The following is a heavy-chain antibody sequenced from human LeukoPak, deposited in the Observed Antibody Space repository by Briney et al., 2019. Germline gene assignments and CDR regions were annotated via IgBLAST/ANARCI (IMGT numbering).Heavy chain of an antibody. CDR2: ISSSSSTI. CDR3: ARDGWVDY. V-gene: IGHV3-48*02. J-gene: IGHJ4*02. D-gene: IGHD6-19*01. CDR1: GFTFSSYT. Sequence: GGSLRLSCAASGFTFSSYTMNWVRQAPGKGMEWVSYISSSSSTIYADSVKGRFTISRDNAKNSLYLQMNSLRDEDTAVYYCARDGWVDYWGQGTLVIVSS.